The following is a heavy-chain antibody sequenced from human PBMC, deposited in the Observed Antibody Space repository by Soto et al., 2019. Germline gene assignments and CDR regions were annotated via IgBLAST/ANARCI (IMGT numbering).Heavy chain of an antibody. CDR3: AKGPLDYGSRPEY. CDR2: ISGSGGST. Sequence: EVQLLESGGGLVQPGGSLGISCAASGFTFSNYAMIWVRQAPGKGLEWVSGISGSGGSTYYADSVKGRFTISRDNSKNTLYLQVNSLRAEDTAVYYCAKGPLDYGSRPEYWGQGTLVTVSS. CDR1: GFTFSNYA. D-gene: IGHD3-10*01. V-gene: IGHV3-23*01. J-gene: IGHJ4*02.